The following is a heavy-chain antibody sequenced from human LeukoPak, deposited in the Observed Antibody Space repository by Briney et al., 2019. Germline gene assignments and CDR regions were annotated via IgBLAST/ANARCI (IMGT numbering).Heavy chain of an antibody. V-gene: IGHV3-53*01. CDR3: ARGGAYNWFDP. J-gene: IGHJ5*02. CDR2: IYSGGAT. Sequence: GGSLRLSCAVSGFTVSSNYMTWVRQAPGKGLEWVSVIYSGGATHYADSVKGRFTISRDNSKNTLYLQMNSLRAEDTAVYYCARGGAYNWFDPWGQGTLVTVSS. CDR1: GFTVSSNY.